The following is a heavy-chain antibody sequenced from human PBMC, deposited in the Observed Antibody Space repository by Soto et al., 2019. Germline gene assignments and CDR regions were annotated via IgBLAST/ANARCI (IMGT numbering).Heavy chain of an antibody. Sequence: SETLSLTCTVSGGSISSGGYYWSWIRQHPGKGLEWIGYIYYSGSTYYNPSLKSRVTISVDTSKNQFSLKLSSVTAADTAVYYCASSSWSNPNPNPNPTREETFDYWGQGTLVTVSS. J-gene: IGHJ4*02. V-gene: IGHV4-31*03. CDR2: IYYSGST. CDR1: GGSISSGGYY. CDR3: ASSSWSNPNPNPNPTREETFDY. D-gene: IGHD6-13*01.